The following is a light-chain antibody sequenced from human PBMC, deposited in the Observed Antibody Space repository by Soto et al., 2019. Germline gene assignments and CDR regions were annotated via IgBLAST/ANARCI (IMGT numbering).Light chain of an antibody. V-gene: IGLV2-8*01. J-gene: IGLJ3*02. CDR2: EVT. CDR1: SSDVGGYNY. Sequence: QSVLTQPPSASGSPGQSVTISCTGTSSDVGGYNYVSWYQQYPGRAPKLMIYEVTKRPSGVPDRFSGSKSGNTASLTVSGXXAEDEADYYCSSYAASNNXYFVFGGGTKX. CDR3: SSYAASNNXYFV.